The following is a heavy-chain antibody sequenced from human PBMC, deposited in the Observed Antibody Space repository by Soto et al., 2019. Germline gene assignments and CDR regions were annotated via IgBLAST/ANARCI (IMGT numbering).Heavy chain of an antibody. CDR2: ISSNGGST. D-gene: IGHD2-2*01. CDR3: ARVIVVVKQDYYYYMDV. Sequence: GGSLRLSCAASGFTFSSYAMHWVRQAPGKGLEYVSAISSNGGSTYYANSVKGRFTISRDNSKNTLYLQMGSLRAEDMAVYYCARVIVVVKQDYYYYMDVWGKGTTVTVSS. J-gene: IGHJ6*03. CDR1: GFTFSSYA. V-gene: IGHV3-64*01.